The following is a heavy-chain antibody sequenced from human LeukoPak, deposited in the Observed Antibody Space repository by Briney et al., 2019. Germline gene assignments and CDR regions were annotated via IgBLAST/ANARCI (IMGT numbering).Heavy chain of an antibody. CDR2: ITPFNGNT. CDR1: GYTFTSYT. V-gene: IGHV1-45*02. Sequence: GASVKVSCKASGYTFTSYTIHWVRQAPGQALEWMGWITPFNGNTNYAQKFQDRVTITRDRSMSTAYMELSSLRSEDTAMYSCASQNSANTAMALSPFDIWGQGTMVTVSS. CDR3: ASQNSANTAMALSPFDI. D-gene: IGHD5-18*01. J-gene: IGHJ3*02.